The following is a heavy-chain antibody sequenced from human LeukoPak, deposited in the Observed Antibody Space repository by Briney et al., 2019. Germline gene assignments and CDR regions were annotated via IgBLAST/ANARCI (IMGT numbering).Heavy chain of an antibody. D-gene: IGHD3-9*01. CDR1: GGSISSGGYY. Sequence: PSETLSLTCTVSGGSISSGGYYWSWIRQHPGKGLEWIGYIYYSGSTYYNPSLKSRVTISVDTSKNQFSLKLSSVTAADTAVYYCARDPGYDILTGYSLGYFDYWGQGTLVTVSS. V-gene: IGHV4-31*03. CDR3: ARDPGYDILTGYSLGYFDY. CDR2: IYYSGST. J-gene: IGHJ4*02.